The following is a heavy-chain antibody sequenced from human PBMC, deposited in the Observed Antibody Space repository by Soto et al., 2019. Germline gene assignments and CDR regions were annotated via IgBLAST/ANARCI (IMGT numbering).Heavy chain of an antibody. CDR3: ARLSEESSSSNYYYFYMDV. V-gene: IGHV1-8*01. J-gene: IGHJ6*03. D-gene: IGHD6-6*01. CDR2: MNPQTGNT. CDR1: GYTFTRYD. Sequence: QVQLAQSGSEGKEPGASMKISCQASGYTFTRYDITWVRQATGQGLEWMGWMNPQTGNTAYAEKFQGRVTMTRSTSINTAYMELSGLRSEDTAVYYCARLSEESSSSNYYYFYMDVWGKGSTVTVSS.